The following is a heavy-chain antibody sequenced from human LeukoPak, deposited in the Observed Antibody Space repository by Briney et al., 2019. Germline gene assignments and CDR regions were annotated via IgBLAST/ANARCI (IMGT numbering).Heavy chain of an antibody. D-gene: IGHD3-3*01. CDR1: GYTFTSYG. V-gene: IGHV1-18*01. CDR2: ISAYNGNT. Sequence: ASVKVSCKASGYTFTSYGISWVRQAPGQGLGWMGWISAYNGNTNYAQKLQGRVTMTTDTSTSTAYMELRSLRSDDTAVYYCARNLNYDFWSGYLWGLFDYWGQGTLVTVSS. J-gene: IGHJ4*02. CDR3: ARNLNYDFWSGYLWGLFDY.